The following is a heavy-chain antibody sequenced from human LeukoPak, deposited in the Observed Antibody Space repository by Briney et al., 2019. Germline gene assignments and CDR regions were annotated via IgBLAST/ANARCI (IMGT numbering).Heavy chain of an antibody. CDR1: GFTFSDYY. CDR2: TRNKANSYTT. V-gene: IGHV3-72*01. J-gene: IGHJ4*02. CDR3: ARYCGGDNYALGY. Sequence: GGSLRLSCAASGFTFSDYYMAWVRQVPGKGLEWVGRTRNKANSYTTEYAASVKGRFTISRDDSKNSLYLQMNSLKTEYTAVYYCARYCGGDNYALGYWGQGTLVTVSS. D-gene: IGHD2-21*02.